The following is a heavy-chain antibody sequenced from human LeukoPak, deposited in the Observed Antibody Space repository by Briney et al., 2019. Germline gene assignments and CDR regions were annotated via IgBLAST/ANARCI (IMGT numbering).Heavy chain of an antibody. CDR3: AKREKGTTGRFFDY. V-gene: IGHV3-23*01. CDR2: ISEGVGNT. J-gene: IGHJ4*02. CDR1: GFTFTNYA. Sequence: PGGSLRLSCAASGFTFTNYAMTWVRQAPGKGLEWVSGISEGVGNTYYADSVKGRFTISRVHSKNTLYLQMNSLRAEDTALYYCAKREKGTTGRFFDYWGQGTLVTVSS. D-gene: IGHD4-17*01.